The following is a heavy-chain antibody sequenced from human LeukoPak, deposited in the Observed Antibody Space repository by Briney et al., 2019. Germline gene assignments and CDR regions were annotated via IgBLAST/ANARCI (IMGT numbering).Heavy chain of an antibody. CDR3: AKDFCSTSCYEAY. CDR2: IRHDGNSK. Sequence: GGSLRLSCAASGFTFSHYGMHWVRQAPGRALEWVAFIRHDGNSKHYADSVTGRFTISRDNSKNTLYLRMNSLRPEDTAVYYCAKDFCSTSCYEAYWGQGTLVTVSS. J-gene: IGHJ4*02. V-gene: IGHV3-30*02. CDR1: GFTFSHYG. D-gene: IGHD2-2*01.